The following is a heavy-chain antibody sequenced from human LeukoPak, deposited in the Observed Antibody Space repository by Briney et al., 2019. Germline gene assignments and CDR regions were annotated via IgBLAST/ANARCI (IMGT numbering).Heavy chain of an antibody. CDR2: IMQDGSEK. CDR1: GFTFSSYW. CDR3: ARVVVQLWLPYNWFDP. D-gene: IGHD5-18*01. V-gene: IGHV3-7*01. Sequence: PGGSLRLSCAASGFTFSSYWMSWVRQAPGKGLEWVANIMQDGSEKYYVDSVKGRFTISRDNAKNSLYLQMNSLRAEDTAVYYCARVVVQLWLPYNWFDPWGQGTLVTVSS. J-gene: IGHJ5*02.